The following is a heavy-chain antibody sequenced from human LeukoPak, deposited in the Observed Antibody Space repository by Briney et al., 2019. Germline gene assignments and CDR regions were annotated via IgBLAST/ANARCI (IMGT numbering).Heavy chain of an antibody. V-gene: IGHV4-30-2*01. CDR2: IYHSGST. CDR1: GGSFSGYY. J-gene: IGHJ4*02. Sequence: SETLSLTCAVYGGSFSGYYWSWIRQPPGKGLEWIGYIYHSGSTYYNPSLKSRVTISVDRSKNQFSLKLSSVTAADTAVYYCARAVAAAGGPFDYWGQGTLVTVSS. CDR3: ARAVAAAGGPFDY. D-gene: IGHD6-13*01.